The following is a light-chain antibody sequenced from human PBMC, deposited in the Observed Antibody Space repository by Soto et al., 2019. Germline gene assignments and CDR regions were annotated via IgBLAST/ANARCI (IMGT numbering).Light chain of an antibody. Sequence: EIVLTQSPATLSVSPGERATLSCRASQSVSSVLAWYHQKPGKAPRLLIYGASSRATGIPDRFTGSGSGTDFTLTISRVEAVDFAVYQCQKYSPSTTFGEGTRLEIK. CDR3: QKYSPSTT. V-gene: IGKV3-20*01. CDR1: QSVSSV. CDR2: GAS. J-gene: IGKJ5*01.